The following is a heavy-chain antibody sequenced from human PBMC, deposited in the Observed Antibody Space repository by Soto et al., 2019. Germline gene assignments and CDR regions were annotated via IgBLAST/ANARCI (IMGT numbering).Heavy chain of an antibody. Sequence: EVQLLESGGGLVQPGGSLRLSCAASGFTFYRYDMFWVRQTPRRGLEWVSFISGSGGRIEYGDFVRGRFTASRDNAEDTLSLQMNTLASDDTGVYYCVRRGSETGWYFDQWVQGTLVVVSS. CDR2: ISGSGGRI. CDR3: VRRGSETGWYFDQ. V-gene: IGHV3-23*02. J-gene: IGHJ4*02. D-gene: IGHD6-19*01. CDR1: GFTFYRYD.